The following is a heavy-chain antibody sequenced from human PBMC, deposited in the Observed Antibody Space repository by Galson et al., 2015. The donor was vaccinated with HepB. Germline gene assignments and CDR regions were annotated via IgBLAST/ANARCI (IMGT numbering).Heavy chain of an antibody. CDR2: IYQSGST. CDR1: GGSISSSNW. CDR3: AREVISGVVM. Sequence: SETLSLTCAVSGGSISSSNWWSWVRQPPGKGLEWIGEIYQSGSTSYNPSLKSRVTISVDKSKNHLSLKLSSVTAADTAVYYCAREVISGVVMWGQGILVTVSS. V-gene: IGHV4-4*02. D-gene: IGHD3-3*02. J-gene: IGHJ4*02.